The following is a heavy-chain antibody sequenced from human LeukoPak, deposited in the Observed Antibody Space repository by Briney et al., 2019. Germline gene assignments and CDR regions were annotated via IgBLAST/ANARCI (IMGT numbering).Heavy chain of an antibody. V-gene: IGHV1-69*13. CDR3: ASSTRQYYDSSGYAFDI. D-gene: IGHD3-22*01. CDR2: IIPIFGTA. Sequence: GASVKVSCRASGYTFTDNHIYWVRQAPGQGLEWMGGIIPIFGTANYAQKFQGRVTITADESTSTAYMELSSLRSEDTAVYYCASSTRQYYDSSGYAFDIWGQGTMVTVSS. CDR1: GYTFTDNH. J-gene: IGHJ3*02.